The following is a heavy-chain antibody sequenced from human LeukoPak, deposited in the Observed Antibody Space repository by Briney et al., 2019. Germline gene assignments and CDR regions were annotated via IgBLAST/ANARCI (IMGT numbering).Heavy chain of an antibody. J-gene: IGHJ4*02. CDR3: ARDSRRPYYYDSSGYGC. V-gene: IGHV1-2*02. CDR2: INPDSGGT. CDR1: GYTFTGYY. Sequence: ASVKVSCKASGYTFTGYYMHWVRQAPGQGLEWMGWINPDSGGTNYAQKFQGRVTMTRDTSISTAYMELSRLRSDDTAVYYCARDSRRPYYYDSSGYGCWGQGTLVTVSS. D-gene: IGHD3-22*01.